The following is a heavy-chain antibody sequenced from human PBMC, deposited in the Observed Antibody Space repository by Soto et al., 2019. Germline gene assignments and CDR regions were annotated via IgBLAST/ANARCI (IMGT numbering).Heavy chain of an antibody. CDR3: TREWAIFGVVSDYFDY. CDR1: GFTFGDYA. Sequence: EVQLLESGGGLVQPGGSLRLSCAASGFTFGDYAMSWFRQAPGKGLEWVGFIRSKAYGGTTEYAASVKGRFTISRDDSKSIAYLQMNSLKTEDTAVYYCTREWAIFGVVSDYFDYWGQGTLVTVSS. CDR2: IRSKAYGGTT. D-gene: IGHD3-3*01. J-gene: IGHJ4*02. V-gene: IGHV3-49*03.